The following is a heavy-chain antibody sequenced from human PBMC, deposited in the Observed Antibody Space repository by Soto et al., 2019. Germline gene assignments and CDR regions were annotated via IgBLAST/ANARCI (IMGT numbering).Heavy chain of an antibody. Sequence: QVQVVESGGGVVQPGRSLRLSCAASGFSFSSYAMHWVRQAPGKGLEWVAVISYDGNNKYYADSEKGRITISRDSSKNMVYLQMNSLRPEDTAVYYCARAPPRGIAAPGTWGSGMDVWGQGTTVTVSS. D-gene: IGHD6-13*01. J-gene: IGHJ6*02. V-gene: IGHV3-30-3*01. CDR2: ISYDGNNK. CDR3: ARAPPRGIAAPGTWGSGMDV. CDR1: GFSFSSYA.